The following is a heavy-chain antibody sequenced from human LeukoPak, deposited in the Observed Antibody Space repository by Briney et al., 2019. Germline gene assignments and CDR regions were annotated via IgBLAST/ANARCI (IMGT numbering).Heavy chain of an antibody. CDR3: ARVTYYYDASGYYGYYFDS. Sequence: SETLSLTCTFSGGSFSPAHWSWIRQPPGKGLEWIGVICDNGNTDYNPSLKSRVTISVDTSKSQFSLKLSSLAAADTAVYYCARVTYYYDASGYYGYYFDSWGQGTLVTVSS. D-gene: IGHD3-22*01. CDR2: ICDNGNT. V-gene: IGHV4-59*01. J-gene: IGHJ4*02. CDR1: GGSFSPAH.